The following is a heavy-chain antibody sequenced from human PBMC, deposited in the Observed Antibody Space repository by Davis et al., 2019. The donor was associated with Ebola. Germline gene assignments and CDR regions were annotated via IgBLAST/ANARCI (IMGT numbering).Heavy chain of an antibody. CDR3: AREEMITFGGAENWFDP. J-gene: IGHJ5*02. CDR2: ISAYNGNT. D-gene: IGHD3-16*01. V-gene: IGHV1-18*01. Sequence: AASVKVSCKASGYTFTSYGISWVRQAPGQGLEWMGWISAYNGNTNYAQKLQGRVTMTTDTSTSTAYMELRSLRSDDTAVYYCAREEMITFGGAENWFDPWGQGTLVTVSS. CDR1: GYTFTSYG.